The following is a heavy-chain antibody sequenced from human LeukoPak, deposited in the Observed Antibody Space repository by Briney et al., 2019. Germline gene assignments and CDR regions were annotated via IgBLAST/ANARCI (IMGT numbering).Heavy chain of an antibody. CDR3: ARDQVVTLEGVIVNWFDP. CDR1: GVSISLHS. V-gene: IGHV4-4*07. D-gene: IGHD3-16*02. J-gene: IGHJ5*02. CDR2: FYNSGTT. Sequence: ASETLSLTCTVSGVSISLHSWSWIRQPAGKGLEWIGRFYNSGTTNYNPSLKSRVTMSTDTSKNQFFLTLTSVSAAHTDIYYCARDQVVTLEGVIVNWFDPWGQGTLVTVSS.